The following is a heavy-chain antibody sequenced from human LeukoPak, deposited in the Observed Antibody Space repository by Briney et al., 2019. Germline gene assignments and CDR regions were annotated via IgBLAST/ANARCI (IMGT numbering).Heavy chain of an antibody. CDR1: GYSISTSYY. Sequence: SETLSLTCTVSGYSISTSYYWGWIRQPPGKGLEWIGSIYHSGNTYYNPSLKSRVTISVDTSKNQFSLKLNSVTAADTAVYYCAKDRLGAILYFDYWGQGTLVTVSS. V-gene: IGHV4-38-2*02. J-gene: IGHJ4*02. D-gene: IGHD1-26*01. CDR3: AKDRLGAILYFDY. CDR2: IYHSGNT.